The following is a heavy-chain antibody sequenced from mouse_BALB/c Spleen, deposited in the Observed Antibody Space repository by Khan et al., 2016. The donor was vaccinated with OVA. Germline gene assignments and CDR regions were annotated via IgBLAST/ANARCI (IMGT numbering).Heavy chain of an antibody. V-gene: IGHV2-6*02. D-gene: IGHD2-3*01. Sequence: VKLEESGPGLVAPSQSLSITCTVSGFSLTSYGVPWVRQPPGKGLEWLVVIWSDGSTNYNSVLKSRLSISKDNSKSQVFLKMNSLQTDDTAIYYCARWFDGYSSLYAMDYWGQGTSVTVSS. CDR2: IWSDGST. CDR1: GFSLTSYG. CDR3: ARWFDGYSSLYAMDY. J-gene: IGHJ4*01.